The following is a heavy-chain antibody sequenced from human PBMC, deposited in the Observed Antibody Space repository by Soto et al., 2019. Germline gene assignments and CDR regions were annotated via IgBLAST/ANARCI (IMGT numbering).Heavy chain of an antibody. Sequence: PSETLSLTCAVYGGSFSGYYSSWFRQPPGKGLEWIGAINHSGSTNYNPSLKSRVTISVDTSKNQFSLKLSSVTAADTAVYYCARGAYYDSSGPPYFDYWGQGTLVTVSS. CDR2: INHSGST. J-gene: IGHJ4*02. D-gene: IGHD3-22*01. CDR1: GGSFSGYY. V-gene: IGHV4-34*01. CDR3: ARGAYYDSSGPPYFDY.